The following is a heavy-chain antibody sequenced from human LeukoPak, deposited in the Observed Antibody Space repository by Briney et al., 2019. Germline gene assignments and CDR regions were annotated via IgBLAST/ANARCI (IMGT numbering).Heavy chain of an antibody. V-gene: IGHV1-46*01. CDR1: GYTFTSYG. Sequence: ASVKVSCKASGYTFTSYGISWVRQAPGQGLEWMGIINPSGGSTSYAQKFQGRVTMTRDMSTSTAYMELSSLRSEDTAVYYCAREGVEWELRIYAFDIWGQGTMVTVSS. D-gene: IGHD1-26*01. J-gene: IGHJ3*02. CDR3: AREGVEWELRIYAFDI. CDR2: INPSGGST.